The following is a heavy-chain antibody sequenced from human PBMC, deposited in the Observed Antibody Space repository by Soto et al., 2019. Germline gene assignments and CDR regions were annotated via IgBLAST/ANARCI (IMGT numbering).Heavy chain of an antibody. CDR1: GVLFSSYP. D-gene: IGHD3-22*01. CDR3: ARGGSGYTWFNEF. J-gene: IGHJ4*02. CDR2: IIPVFQTE. Sequence: QEQLVQSGAEVKKPGSSVKVSCKASGVLFSSYPIRWVRQVPGQGLEWMGGIIPVFQTEYYTQRFQGRVTITADESTNTAYMELSSLRAEDTAIHYCARGGSGYTWFNEFWGQGTLVTVSS. V-gene: IGHV1-69*01.